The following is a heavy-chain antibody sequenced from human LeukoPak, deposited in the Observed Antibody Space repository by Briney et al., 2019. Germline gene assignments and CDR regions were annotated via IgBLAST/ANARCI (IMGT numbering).Heavy chain of an antibody. D-gene: IGHD5-18*01. CDR3: ARSSYGYSYGYPDAFDI. Sequence: SETLSLTCAVYGGSFSGYYRSWIRQPPGKGLEWIGYIYYSGSTNYNPSLKSRVTISVDTSKNQFSLKLSSVTAADTAVYYCARSSYGYSYGYPDAFDIWGQGTMVTVSS. V-gene: IGHV4-59*01. J-gene: IGHJ3*02. CDR1: GGSFSGYY. CDR2: IYYSGST.